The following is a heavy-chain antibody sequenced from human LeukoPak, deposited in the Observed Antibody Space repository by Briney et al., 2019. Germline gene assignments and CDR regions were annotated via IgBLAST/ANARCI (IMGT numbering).Heavy chain of an antibody. CDR3: ARFYRTRLDY. CDR2: IYSGGST. J-gene: IGHJ4*02. D-gene: IGHD3-16*02. Sequence: GGSLRLSCAASGFTVSSNYMSWVRQAPGKGLEWVSVIYSGGSTYYADSVKGRFTISRDNSKNTMYLQMNSLRAEDTAVYYCARFYRTRLDYWGQGTLVTVSS. CDR1: GFTVSSNY. V-gene: IGHV3-53*01.